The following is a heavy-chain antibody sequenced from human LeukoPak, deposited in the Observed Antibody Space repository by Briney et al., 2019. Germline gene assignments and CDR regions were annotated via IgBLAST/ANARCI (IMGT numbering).Heavy chain of an antibody. CDR1: GFTFDDYG. J-gene: IGHJ5*02. CDR3: ARDKLGSSNA. V-gene: IGHV3-20*04. D-gene: IGHD6-13*01. CDR2: INWNGGST. Sequence: GGSLRLSCVASGFTFDDYGMSWVRQAPGKGLEWVSGINWNGGSTGYADSVKGRFTISGDNANNSLYLQMNSLRAEDTALYYCARDKLGSSNAWGQGTLVTVSS.